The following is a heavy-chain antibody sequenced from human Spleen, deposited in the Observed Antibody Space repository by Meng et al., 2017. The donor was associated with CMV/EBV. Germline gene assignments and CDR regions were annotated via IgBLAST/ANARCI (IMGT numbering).Heavy chain of an antibody. CDR1: GFTFDTYW. V-gene: IGHV3-21*01. D-gene: IGHD6-19*01. CDR2: ISSSRSYI. CDR3: ARSLLTSGWYKYFFDY. Sequence: GGSLRLSCAASGFTFDTYWMHWVRQAPGKGLEWVASISSSRSYIYYADSLRGRFTISRDNAKDSLYLQMNSLRAEDTAVYYCARSLLTSGWYKYFFDYWGQGTLVTVSS. J-gene: IGHJ4*02.